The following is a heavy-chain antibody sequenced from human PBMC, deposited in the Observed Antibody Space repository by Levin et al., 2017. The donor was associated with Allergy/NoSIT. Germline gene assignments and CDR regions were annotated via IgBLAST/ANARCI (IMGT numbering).Heavy chain of an antibody. D-gene: IGHD3-22*01. Sequence: GASVKVSCKASGYTFTSYGISWVRQAPGQGLEWMGWISAYNGNTNYAQKLQGRVTMTTDTSTSTAYMELRSLRSDDTAVYYCAASHYYDSSGYPDYWGQGTLVTVSS. V-gene: IGHV1-18*01. CDR2: ISAYNGNT. CDR1: GYTFTSYG. J-gene: IGHJ4*02. CDR3: AASHYYDSSGYPDY.